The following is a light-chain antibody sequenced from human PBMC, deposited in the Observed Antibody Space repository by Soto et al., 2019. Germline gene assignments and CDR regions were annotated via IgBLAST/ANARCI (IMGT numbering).Light chain of an antibody. CDR1: QSVGTN. V-gene: IGKV3-15*01. Sequence: EIVLTQSPATLSVSPGERVTLSCRASQSVGTNLAWYQQKPGQAPRLLILGASTRASGIPAKFSGSGSGTEFTLTISSLQSEDFAVYYCQLYHNWPPITFGQGTRLEI. CDR3: QLYHNWPPIT. CDR2: GAS. J-gene: IGKJ5*01.